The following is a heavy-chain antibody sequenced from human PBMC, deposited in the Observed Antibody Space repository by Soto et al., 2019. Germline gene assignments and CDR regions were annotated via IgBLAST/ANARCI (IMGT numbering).Heavy chain of an antibody. CDR2: IIPIFGTA. Sequence: QMQLVQSGAEVKKPGSSVKVSCKASGGTSSTYSISWVRQGPGQGLEWRGEIIPIFGTAYYSQKFQDRVTISADASTTTVQMELSSLRSDDTAVYYCARGRVGSMNWFDPWGQGTLVTVSS. D-gene: IGHD1-26*01. CDR1: GGTSSTYS. J-gene: IGHJ5*02. CDR3: ARGRVGSMNWFDP. V-gene: IGHV1-69*01.